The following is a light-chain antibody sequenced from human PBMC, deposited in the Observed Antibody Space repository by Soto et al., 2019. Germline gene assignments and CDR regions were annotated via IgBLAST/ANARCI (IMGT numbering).Light chain of an antibody. CDR2: DAS. CDR3: QQRSTPLT. J-gene: IGKJ4*01. CDR1: QSVSSY. V-gene: IGKV3-11*01. Sequence: EIVLTQSPATLSLSPGERATLSCRASQSVSSYLAWYQQKPGQAPRLLIYDASSRATGIPARFSGSGSGTDFTLTISSLEPEDFAVYYCQQRSTPLTFGVGTKVEIK.